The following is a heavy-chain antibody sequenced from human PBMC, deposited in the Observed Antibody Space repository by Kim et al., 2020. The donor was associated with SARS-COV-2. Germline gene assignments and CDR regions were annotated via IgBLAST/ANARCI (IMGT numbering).Heavy chain of an antibody. J-gene: IGHJ6*02. D-gene: IGHD6-13*01. Sequence: GGSLRLSCAASGFTFSSYGMHWVRQAPGKGLEWVSVISYGGSNKYYADSVKGRFTISRDNSKNTLYLQMNSLRAEDTAVYYCAKSQQRGYYYWMDVWGQGPTLSDCS. CDR2: ISYGGSNK. V-gene: IGHV3-30*18. CDR3: AKSQQRGYYYWMDV. CDR1: GFTFSSYG.